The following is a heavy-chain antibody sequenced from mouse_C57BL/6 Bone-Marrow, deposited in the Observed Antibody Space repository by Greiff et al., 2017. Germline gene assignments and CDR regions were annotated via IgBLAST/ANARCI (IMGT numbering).Heavy chain of an antibody. D-gene: IGHD2-5*01. CDR3: AAYSKLFAY. CDR1: GYAFSSSW. Sequence: QVQLQQSGPELVKPGASVKISCKASGYAFSSSWMNWVKQRPGKGLEWIGRIYPGDGDTNYNGKFKGKATLTADKSSSTAYMQLSSLTSEDSAVYFCAAYSKLFAYWGQGTLVTVSA. V-gene: IGHV1-82*01. CDR2: IYPGDGDT. J-gene: IGHJ3*01.